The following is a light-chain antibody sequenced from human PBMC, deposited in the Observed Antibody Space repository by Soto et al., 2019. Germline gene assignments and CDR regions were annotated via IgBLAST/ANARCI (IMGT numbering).Light chain of an antibody. CDR3: SSYTSSTAYV. Sequence: QSVLTQPASVSGSPGQSITISCTGTSXDVGGYNYVSWYQLHPGKAPKLMVYEVSNRPSGVSNRFSGSKSGNTASLTISGLQAEDEADYYCSSYTSSTAYVFGTGTKVPS. CDR2: EVS. V-gene: IGLV2-14*01. CDR1: SXDVGGYNY. J-gene: IGLJ1*01.